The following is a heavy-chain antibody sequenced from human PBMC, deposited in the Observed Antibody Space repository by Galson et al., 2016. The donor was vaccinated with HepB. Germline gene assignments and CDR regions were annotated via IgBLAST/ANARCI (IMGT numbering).Heavy chain of an antibody. CDR1: GFTFRNAW. J-gene: IGHJ4*02. CDR3: TKTARLRGVPMDY. CDR2: IKSRTDGGTT. Sequence: SLRLSCAASGFTFRNAWMSWVRQAPGKGLEWVGRIKSRTDGGTTDYSAPVKGRFTISRVDSKNTLYLKMNSLKTEDTAVYYCTKTARLRGVPMDYWGQGTVVTVSS. V-gene: IGHV3-15*01. D-gene: IGHD3-10*01.